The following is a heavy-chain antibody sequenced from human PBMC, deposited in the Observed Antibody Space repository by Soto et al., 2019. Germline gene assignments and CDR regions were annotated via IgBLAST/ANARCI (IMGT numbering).Heavy chain of an antibody. V-gene: IGHV4-30-4*01. CDR2: IYYSGNT. Sequence: SETLSLTCTVSGDSISTADYYWNWIRQPPGKGLEWIGYIYYSGNTYYIPSLKSRVTISVDTSKNQISLKLNSVTAADTAVYYCARGIYSTSSFFDSWGQGTLVTVSS. CDR1: GDSISTADYY. CDR3: ARGIYSTSSFFDS. J-gene: IGHJ4*02. D-gene: IGHD6-6*01.